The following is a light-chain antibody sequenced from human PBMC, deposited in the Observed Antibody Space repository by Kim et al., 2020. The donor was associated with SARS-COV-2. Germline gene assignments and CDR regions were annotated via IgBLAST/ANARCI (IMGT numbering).Light chain of an antibody. J-gene: IGKJ5*01. CDR1: QSVNSL. CDR3: QQRFSWPLT. V-gene: IGKV3-11*01. Sequence: LSHRERATLFCRASQSVNSLLAWYQQKPGQAPRLLIDEASNRATGIPARLSGSGSGTDFTLTISSLEPEDFAVYYCQQRFSWPLTFGQGTRLEIK. CDR2: EAS.